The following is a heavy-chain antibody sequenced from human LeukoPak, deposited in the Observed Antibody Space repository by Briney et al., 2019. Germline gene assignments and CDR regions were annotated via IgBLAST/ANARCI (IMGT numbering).Heavy chain of an antibody. D-gene: IGHD3-10*01. CDR2: VYYSGST. V-gene: IGHV4-31*03. CDR3: AREDYGSGTRYYGMDV. J-gene: IGHJ6*02. CDR1: GGSISSGGYY. Sequence: PSQTLSLTCTVSGGSISSGGYYWSWIRQHPGKGLEWIGCVYYSGSTYYNPSLKSRVTISVDTSKNQFSLKLSSVTAADTAVYYCAREDYGSGTRYYGMDVWGQGTTVTVSS.